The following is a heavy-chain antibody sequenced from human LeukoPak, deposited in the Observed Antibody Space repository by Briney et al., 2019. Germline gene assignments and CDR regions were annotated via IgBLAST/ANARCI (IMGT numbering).Heavy chain of an antibody. V-gene: IGHV3-66*01. D-gene: IGHD3-22*01. CDR1: GFTVSSNY. CDR2: IYIGGST. J-gene: IGHJ4*02. Sequence: GGSLRLSCAASGFTVSSNYMSWVRQAPGKGLEWVSVIYIGGSTYTADSVKGRFIISRDSSKNTLYLQMNSLRAEDTAVYYCASLYYYDSSGYYFPGIDYWGQGALVTVSS. CDR3: ASLYYYDSSGYYFPGIDY.